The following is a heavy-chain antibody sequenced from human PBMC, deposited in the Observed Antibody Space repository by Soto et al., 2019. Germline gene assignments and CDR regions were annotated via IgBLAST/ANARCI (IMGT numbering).Heavy chain of an antibody. CDR1: GFIFSDYY. CDR2: ISSHSKIK. J-gene: IGHJ4*02. V-gene: IGHV3-11*01. CDR3: ARSQRFHAILTGYYYEY. D-gene: IGHD3-9*01. Sequence: QVQLVESGGGLVKAGGSLRLSCAASGFIFSDYYMTWIRQAPGKGLEWVSYISSHSKIKYYADSVKGRFTVSRDNAQDSLFLYMDDLRAEDTAMSYCARSQRFHAILTGYYYEYWGQGTLVTVSS.